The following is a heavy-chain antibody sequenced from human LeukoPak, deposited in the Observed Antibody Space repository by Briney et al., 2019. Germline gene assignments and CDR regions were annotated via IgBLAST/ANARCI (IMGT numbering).Heavy chain of an antibody. CDR1: GYSFTSYW. CDR2: IYPGDSGT. V-gene: IGHV5-51*01. Sequence: GASLQISCKGSGYSFTSYWIGWVRQMPGKGLEWMGIIYPGDSGTRYSPSFQGQVTISADKSISTAYLQWSSLKASDTAMYYCASNYDSSGYYRRAFDIWGQGTMVTVSS. CDR3: ASNYDSSGYYRRAFDI. J-gene: IGHJ3*02. D-gene: IGHD3-22*01.